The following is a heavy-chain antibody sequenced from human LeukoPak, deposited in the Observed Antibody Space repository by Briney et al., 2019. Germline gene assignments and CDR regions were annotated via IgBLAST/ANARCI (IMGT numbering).Heavy chain of an antibody. CDR3: ARDRPNSGSLDY. CDR2: VNPNSGDT. J-gene: IGHJ4*02. CDR1: GFIFTGYY. V-gene: IGHV1-2*02. D-gene: IGHD5-12*01. Sequence: GASVKVSCKASGFIFTGYYIHWVRQAPGQGLEWMGWVNPNSGDTRHEEKFQGRVTMTTDMSITTAYMELSRLRSDDSAVYYCARDRPNSGSLDYWGQGTLVTVSS.